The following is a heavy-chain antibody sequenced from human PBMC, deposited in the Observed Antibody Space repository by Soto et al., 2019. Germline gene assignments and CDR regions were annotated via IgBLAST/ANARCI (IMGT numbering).Heavy chain of an antibody. CDR1: GGTFSSYA. V-gene: IGHV1-69*13. Sequence: SVKVSCKTSGGTFSSYAISWVRQAPGQGLEWMGGIIPIFGTANYAQKFQGRVTITADESTSTAYMELSSLRSEDTAVYYCARDCSSTSCYTPAGYYYGMDVWGQGTTVTVS. CDR3: ARDCSSTSCYTPAGYYYGMDV. J-gene: IGHJ6*02. CDR2: IIPIFGTA. D-gene: IGHD2-2*02.